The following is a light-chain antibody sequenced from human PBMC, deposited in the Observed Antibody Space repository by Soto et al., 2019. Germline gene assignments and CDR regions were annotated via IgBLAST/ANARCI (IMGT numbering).Light chain of an antibody. CDR1: QSVSSN. V-gene: IGKV3-15*01. J-gene: IGKJ1*01. CDR3: PQSTNWPLWT. CDR2: GAS. Sequence: EIVMTQSPATLSVPPGERATLSCRASQSVSSNLAWYQQKPGQAPRLLIYGASTRATGIPARFSGSGSGTEFTLTISSLQSEDFAVYYRPQSTNWPLWTFGQGT.